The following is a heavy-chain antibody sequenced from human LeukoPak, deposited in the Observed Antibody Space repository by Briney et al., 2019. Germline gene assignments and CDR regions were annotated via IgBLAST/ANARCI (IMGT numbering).Heavy chain of an antibody. CDR2: ISHSADT. J-gene: IGHJ4*02. CDR3: ARLGRYCSGSTCYPTNFGN. V-gene: IGHV4-38-2*01. Sequence: PSETLSLTCVVSGYSISSGYYWGWIRQPPGKGLEWIGSISHSADTYYNPSLRSRVTISEDTSKNQFSLNLSSVTAADTAVYYCARLGRYCSGSTCYPTNFGNWGQGTPVTVSS. D-gene: IGHD2-15*01. CDR1: GYSISSGYY.